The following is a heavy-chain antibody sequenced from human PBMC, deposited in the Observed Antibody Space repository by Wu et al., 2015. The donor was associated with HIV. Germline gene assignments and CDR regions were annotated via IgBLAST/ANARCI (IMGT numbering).Heavy chain of an antibody. CDR2: IIPIFGTA. D-gene: IGHD2-15*01. CDR3: ARELDYCSGGSCYVGVSFDSR. CDR1: GGTFSSYG. J-gene: IGHJ3*01. Sequence: QVQLVQSGAEVKKPGSSVKVSCKASGGTFSSYGFTWVRQAVGQGLEWMGGIIPIFGTANYAQKFQGRVTITADESTSTAYMELSSLRSEDTAVYYCARELDYCSGGSCYVGVSFDSRGDQGTSGLPSL. V-gene: IGHV1-69*12.